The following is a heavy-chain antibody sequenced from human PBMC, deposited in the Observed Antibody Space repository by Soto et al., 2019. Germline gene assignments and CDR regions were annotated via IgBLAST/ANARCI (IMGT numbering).Heavy chain of an antibody. J-gene: IGHJ6*02. CDR3: ARFRGGHSSGDGYYYFGMDV. Sequence: SETLSLTCAVSGGSISSTNWWSWVRQPPGKGLVWIGEIYHSGSTNYNASLKSRVTISVDKSTNQFSLKLSSVTAADTAVYYCARFRGGHSSGDGYYYFGMDVWGQGTTVTVSS. D-gene: IGHD5-18*01. CDR2: IYHSGST. CDR1: GGSISSTNW. V-gene: IGHV4-4*02.